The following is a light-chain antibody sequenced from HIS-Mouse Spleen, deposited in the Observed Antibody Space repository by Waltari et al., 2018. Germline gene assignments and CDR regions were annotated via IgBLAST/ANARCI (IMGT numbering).Light chain of an antibody. V-gene: IGLV2-14*01. CDR1: SSDVGGYNY. J-gene: IGLJ3*02. CDR3: SSYTSSSTWV. CDR2: EVS. Sequence: QSALTQPASVSGSPGQSITISCTGTSSDVGGYNYVSWYQQHPGKAPKRMIYEVSNRPSGVSNRFSGSKSRNTASLTISGLQAEDEADYYCSSYTSSSTWVFGGGTKLTVL.